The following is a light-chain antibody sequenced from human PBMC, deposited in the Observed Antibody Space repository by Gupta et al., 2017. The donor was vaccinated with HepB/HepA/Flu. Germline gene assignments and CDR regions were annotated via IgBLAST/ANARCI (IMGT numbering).Light chain of an antibody. Sequence: EIVLKHSPATQPVSPGERATLSCRASQSVSSYLAWYQQKPGQAPRLLIYDASNRATGIPARFSGSGSGTDFTLTISSLEPEDFAVYYCQQRSNWLTFGGGTKVEIK. CDR1: QSVSSY. V-gene: IGKV3-11*01. CDR2: DAS. J-gene: IGKJ4*01. CDR3: QQRSNWLT.